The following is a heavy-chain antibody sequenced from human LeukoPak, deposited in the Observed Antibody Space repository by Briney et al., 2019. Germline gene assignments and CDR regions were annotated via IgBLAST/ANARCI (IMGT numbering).Heavy chain of an antibody. Sequence: GKSLRLSCAASGFTFSSYGMHWVRQAPGKGLEWVALIWYDGSNTYYADSVKGRFTISRDNAKNSLYLQMNSLRAEDTAVYYCARDGVGAFDIWGQGTMVTVSS. CDR1: GFTFSSYG. J-gene: IGHJ3*02. V-gene: IGHV3-33*01. CDR3: ARDGVGAFDI. CDR2: IWYDGSNT. D-gene: IGHD3-10*01.